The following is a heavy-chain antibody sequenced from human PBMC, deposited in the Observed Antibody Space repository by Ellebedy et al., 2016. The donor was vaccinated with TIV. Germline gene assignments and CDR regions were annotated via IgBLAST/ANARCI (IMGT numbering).Heavy chain of an antibody. CDR3: ARGTPDGGDWFDP. V-gene: IGHV3-11*01. D-gene: IGHD4-23*01. CDR1: GFTFSDYY. Sequence: GGSLRLXXAASGFTFSDYYMNWIRQAPGEGLEWISYISGGHSIIYYTDSVKGRFTISRDNARNSVYLQMNGLRAEDSAVYYCARGTPDGGDWFDPWGQGTLVTVSS. CDR2: ISGGHSII. J-gene: IGHJ5*02.